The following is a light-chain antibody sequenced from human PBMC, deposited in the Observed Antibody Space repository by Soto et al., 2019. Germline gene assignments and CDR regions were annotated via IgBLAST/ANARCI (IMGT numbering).Light chain of an antibody. J-gene: IGLJ2*01. V-gene: IGLV2-14*01. CDR1: SSDVGSYNY. CDR3: SSYTTRSTHVV. Sequence: QSALTQPASVSGSPGQSITISCTGTSSDVGSYNYVSWYQQYPGKAPKLMIYDVSNRPSGVYYRFSGSKSGNTASLTISGLKAGDEADYYCSSYTTRSTHVVFGGGTKLTVL. CDR2: DVS.